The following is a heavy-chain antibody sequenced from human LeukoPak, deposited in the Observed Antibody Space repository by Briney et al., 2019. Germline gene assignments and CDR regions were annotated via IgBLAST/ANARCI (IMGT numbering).Heavy chain of an antibody. CDR3: ARCSIGYCSGGDY. CDR1: GYSFTSYW. V-gene: IGHV1-2*02. D-gene: IGHD2-15*01. CDR2: INPNSGGT. J-gene: IGHJ4*02. Sequence: GESLKISCKGSGYSFTSYWIGWVRQAPGQGLEWMGWINPNSGGTNYAQKFQGRVTMTRDTSISTAYMELSRLRSDDTAVYYCARCSIGYCSGGDYWGQGTLVTVSS.